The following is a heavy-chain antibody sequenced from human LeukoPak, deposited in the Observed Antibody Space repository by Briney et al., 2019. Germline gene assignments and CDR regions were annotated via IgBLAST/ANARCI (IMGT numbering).Heavy chain of an antibody. V-gene: IGHV1-8*01. CDR1: GYTFTSYD. J-gene: IGHJ6*02. CDR2: MNPNSGNT. D-gene: IGHD5-18*01. CDR3: ARASTRIQLWSPYYGMDV. Sequence: GASVKVSCKASGYTFTSYDINWVRQATGQGLEWMGWMNPNSGNTGYAQKFQGRVTMTRSTSISTAYMELSSLRSEDTAVYYCARASTRIQLWSPYYGMDVWGQGTTVTVSS.